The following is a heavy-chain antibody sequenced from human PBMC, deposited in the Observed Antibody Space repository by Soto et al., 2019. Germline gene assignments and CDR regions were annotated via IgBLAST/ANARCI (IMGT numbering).Heavy chain of an antibody. CDR2: VTGGGHTT. Sequence: EAQLLESGGGLVQPGGSLRLSCAASGFTFSRYAMSWVRQAPGKGLEWVSTVTGGGHTTYNADSVNGRFTISRDNSKNTLYLQMNNLRAEDTAIYYCASSSGDLDVYGMDIWGPGTTVTVS. J-gene: IGHJ6*02. CDR3: ASSSGDLDVYGMDI. CDR1: GFTFSRYA. D-gene: IGHD3-10*01. V-gene: IGHV3-23*01.